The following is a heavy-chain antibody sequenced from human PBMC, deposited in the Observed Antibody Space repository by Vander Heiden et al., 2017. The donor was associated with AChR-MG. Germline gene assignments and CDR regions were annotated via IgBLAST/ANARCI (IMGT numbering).Heavy chain of an antibody. V-gene: IGHV4-61*01. CDR1: GGSVSSGSYY. Sequence: QVQLQESGPGLVKPSETLSLTCTVSGGSVSSGSYYWSWIRQPPGKGLEWIGYIYYSGSTNYNPSLKSRVTISVDTSKNQFSLKLSSVTAADTAVYYCARGKESFGEFSYYFDYWGQGTLVTVSS. CDR2: IYYSGST. CDR3: ARGKESFGEFSYYFDY. D-gene: IGHD3-10*01. J-gene: IGHJ4*02.